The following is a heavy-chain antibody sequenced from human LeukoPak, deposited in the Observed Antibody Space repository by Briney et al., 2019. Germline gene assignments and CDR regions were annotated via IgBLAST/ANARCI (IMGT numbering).Heavy chain of an antibody. J-gene: IGHJ5*02. CDR3: ARKIAAAGTGFDP. V-gene: IGHV3-21*01. Sequence: PGGSLRLSCAASGFTFTDFYMNWVRQAPGKGLEWVSWISPTSSYMYYADSVKGRFTISRDNAKNSLYLQMNSLRAEDTAVYYCARKIAAAGTGFDPWGQGTLVTVSS. CDR1: GFTFTDFY. D-gene: IGHD6-13*01. CDR2: ISPTSSYM.